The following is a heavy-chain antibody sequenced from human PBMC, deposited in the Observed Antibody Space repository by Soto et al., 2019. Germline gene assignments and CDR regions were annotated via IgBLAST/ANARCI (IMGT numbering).Heavy chain of an antibody. D-gene: IGHD1-7*01. CDR3: ARDLRGSTGCFDP. CDR1: GGSISSYY. Sequence: PSETLSLTCPVSGGSISSYYLSWIRQPPGKGLEWIGYIYYSGSTNYCPSLKRRVTISADTSKNQFSLKLSSVTAADTAVYYCARDLRGSTGCFDPWGQGTLVTVSS. V-gene: IGHV4-59*01. CDR2: IYYSGST. J-gene: IGHJ5*02.